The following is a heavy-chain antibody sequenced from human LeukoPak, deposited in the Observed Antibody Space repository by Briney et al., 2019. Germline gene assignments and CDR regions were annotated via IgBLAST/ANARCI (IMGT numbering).Heavy chain of an antibody. V-gene: IGHV3-23*01. J-gene: IGHJ4*02. D-gene: IGHD6-13*01. Sequence: GGSLRLSCAASGFTFSSYAMSWVRQAPGKGLEWVSAISGSGGSTYYADSVKGRFTISRDNSKNTLYLQMNSLRAEDTAVYYCAPDLRGSGWSLDYWGQGTLVTVSS. CDR3: APDLRGSGWSLDY. CDR2: ISGSGGST. CDR1: GFTFSSYA.